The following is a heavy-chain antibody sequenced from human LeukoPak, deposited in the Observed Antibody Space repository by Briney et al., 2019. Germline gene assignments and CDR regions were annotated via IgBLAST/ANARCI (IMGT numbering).Heavy chain of an antibody. CDR2: INPSGGST. J-gene: IGHJ3*02. D-gene: IGHD2-2*02. CDR1: GYTFTSYY. V-gene: IGHV1-46*01. Sequence: ASVKVSCKASGYTFTSYYMHWVRQTPGQGLEWMGIINPSGGSTSYAQKFQGRVTVTRDTSTSTVYMELSSLRSEDTAVYYCAREIGYCSSTSCYKRAFDIWGQGTMVTVSS. CDR3: AREIGYCSSTSCYKRAFDI.